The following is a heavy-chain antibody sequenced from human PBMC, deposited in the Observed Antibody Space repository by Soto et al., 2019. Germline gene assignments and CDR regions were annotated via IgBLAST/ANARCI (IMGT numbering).Heavy chain of an antibody. CDR2: ISSSSSTI. D-gene: IGHD4-17*01. CDR1: GFTFSSYS. Sequence: EVQLVESGGGLVQPGGSLRLSCAASGFTFSSYSMNWVRQAPGKGLEWVSYISSSSSTIYYADSVKGRFTISRDNAKTSLYLQMNSLRAEDTAVYYCARGERYGDYAQYYFDYWGQGPMVTVSS. V-gene: IGHV3-48*01. J-gene: IGHJ4*02. CDR3: ARGERYGDYAQYYFDY.